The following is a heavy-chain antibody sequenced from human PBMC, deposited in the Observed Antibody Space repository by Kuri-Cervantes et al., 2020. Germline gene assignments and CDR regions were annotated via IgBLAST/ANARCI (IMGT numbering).Heavy chain of an antibody. Sequence: ASVKVSCKASGYSFTSNAVHWVRQAPGQRLEWMGWINAGNGYTKYSQKFQGRVTMTRNTSISTAYMELSSLRSEDTAVYYCARASSYYDFTWWGQGTLVTVSS. CDR3: ARASSYYDFTW. J-gene: IGHJ4*02. D-gene: IGHD3-3*01. CDR1: GYSFTSNA. CDR2: INAGNGYT. V-gene: IGHV1-3*01.